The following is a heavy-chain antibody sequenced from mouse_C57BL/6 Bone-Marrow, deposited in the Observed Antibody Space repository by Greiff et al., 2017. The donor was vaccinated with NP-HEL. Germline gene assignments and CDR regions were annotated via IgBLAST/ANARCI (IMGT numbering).Heavy chain of an antibody. CDR1: GYTFTSYW. V-gene: IGHV1-64*01. Sequence: QVQLKQPGAELVKPGASVKLSCKASGYTFTSYWMHWVKQRPGHGLEWIGMIHPNSGSTNYNEKFKSKATLTVDKSSSTAYMQLSSLTSEASAVYYCASSAQATSLDYWGQGTTLTVSS. D-gene: IGHD3-2*02. CDR2: IHPNSGST. CDR3: ASSAQATSLDY. J-gene: IGHJ2*01.